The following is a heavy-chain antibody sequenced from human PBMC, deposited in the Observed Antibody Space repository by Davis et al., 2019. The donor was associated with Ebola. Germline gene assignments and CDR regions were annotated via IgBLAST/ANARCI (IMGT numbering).Heavy chain of an antibody. Sequence: MPSETLSLTCTVSGGSVSSGAYYWNWIRQSPGKGLEWIGYIYYSGSTNYNPSLKSRVSISVDTSKNQFSLKLSSVTAADTAVYYCARGNYGDYIVLYYYNMDVWGQGTTVTVSS. CDR2: IYYSGST. D-gene: IGHD4-17*01. CDR3: ARGNYGDYIVLYYYNMDV. CDR1: GGSVSSGAYY. V-gene: IGHV4-61*08. J-gene: IGHJ6*02.